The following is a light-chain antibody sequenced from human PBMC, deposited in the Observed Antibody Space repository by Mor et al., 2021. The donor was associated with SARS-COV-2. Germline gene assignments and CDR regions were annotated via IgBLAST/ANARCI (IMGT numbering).Light chain of an antibody. CDR1: SSNY. Sequence: SSNYLAWYQQKPGQAPRLLISGASSRATGIPDRFSGSGSGTDFTLTISRLEPEDFAVYYCQQYGSSPYTFGQVTKLEIK. CDR3: QQYGSSPYT. J-gene: IGKJ2*01. V-gene: IGKV3-20*01. CDR2: GAS.